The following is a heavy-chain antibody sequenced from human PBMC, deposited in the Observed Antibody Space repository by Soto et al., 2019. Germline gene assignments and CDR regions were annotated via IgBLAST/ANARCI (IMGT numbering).Heavy chain of an antibody. CDR1: GGTFSSYS. Sequence: ASVPVSRNSSGGTFSSYSISGVRQARGQGLECMGGIIPIFGKANYAQKYQGRDTTTADKSTSTAYMELNSLSSEDTAVYSGARAGCYLCYYYGMDAWGQGTTVTVSS. CDR2: IIPIFGKA. V-gene: IGHV1-69*06. CDR3: ARAGCYLCYYYGMDA. D-gene: IGHD2-15*01. J-gene: IGHJ6*02.